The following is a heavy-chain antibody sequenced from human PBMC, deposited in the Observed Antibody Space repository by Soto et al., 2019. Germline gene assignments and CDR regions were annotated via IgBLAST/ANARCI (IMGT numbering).Heavy chain of an antibody. D-gene: IGHD3-10*01. CDR3: ARDRDYYGSGCPNWFDP. CDR1: GGTFSSYA. V-gene: IGHV1-69*06. Sequence: QVQLVQSGAEVKKPGSSVKVSCKASGGTFSSYAISWVRQAPGQGLEWMGGIIPIFGTANYAQKFQGRVTITADKSTSTAYMELSSLRSEDTAVYYCARDRDYYGSGCPNWFDPWGQGTLVTVSS. CDR2: IIPIFGTA. J-gene: IGHJ5*02.